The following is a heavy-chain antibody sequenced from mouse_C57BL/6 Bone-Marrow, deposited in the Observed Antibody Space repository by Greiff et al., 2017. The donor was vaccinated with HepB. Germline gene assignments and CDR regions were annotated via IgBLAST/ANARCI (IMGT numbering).Heavy chain of an antibody. J-gene: IGHJ3*01. Sequence: VNVVESGAELVRPGASVTLSCKASGYTFTDYEMHWVKQTPVHGLEWIGAIDPETGGTAYNQKFKGKAILTADKSSSTAYMELRSLTSEDSAVYYCTSGIYYGDWGQGTLVTVSA. D-gene: IGHD2-1*01. CDR2: IDPETGGT. CDR3: TSGIYYGD. CDR1: GYTFTDYE. V-gene: IGHV1-15*01.